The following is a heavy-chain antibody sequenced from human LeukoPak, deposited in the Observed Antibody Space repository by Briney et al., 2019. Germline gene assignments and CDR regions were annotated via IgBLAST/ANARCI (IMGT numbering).Heavy chain of an antibody. D-gene: IGHD5-24*01. Sequence: PSETLSLTCTVSGGSISSYYWSWIRQPPGKGLEWIGYIYYSWSTNYNPSLKSRVTISVDTSKNQFSLKLSSVTAADTAVYYCARVRAGGEMATIRDYYFDYWGQGTLVTVSS. CDR3: ARVRAGGEMATIRDYYFDY. CDR2: IYYSWST. CDR1: GGSISSYY. V-gene: IGHV4-59*01. J-gene: IGHJ4*02.